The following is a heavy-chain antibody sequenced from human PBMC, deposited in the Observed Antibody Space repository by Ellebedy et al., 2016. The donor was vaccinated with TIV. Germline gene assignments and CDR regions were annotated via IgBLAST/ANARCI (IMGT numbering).Heavy chain of an antibody. V-gene: IGHV1-69*04. CDR1: GGTFSSYA. D-gene: IGHD4-23*01. Sequence: SVKVSXXASGGTFSSYAISWVRQAPGQGLEWMGRIIPILGIANYAQKFQGRVTITADKSTSTAYMELSSLRSEDTAVYYCAAGDFSSAVVTPKVYFQHWGQGTLVTVSS. CDR3: AAGDFSSAVVTPKVYFQH. CDR2: IIPILGIA. J-gene: IGHJ1*01.